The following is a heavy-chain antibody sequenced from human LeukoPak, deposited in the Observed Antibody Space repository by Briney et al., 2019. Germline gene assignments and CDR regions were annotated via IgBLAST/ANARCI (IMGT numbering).Heavy chain of an antibody. CDR1: GYTFSSYA. V-gene: IGHV1-3*01. CDR3: AREGRQGGLDY. Sequence: GASVKVSCKASGYTFSSYAIHWVRQAPGQRLEWMGWINVGNGNTKYSQRFQGRVTITRDTSAITAYMELSSLRSEDRALYYCAREGRQGGLDYWGQGTLVTVSS. CDR2: INVGNGNT. J-gene: IGHJ4*02. D-gene: IGHD6-25*01.